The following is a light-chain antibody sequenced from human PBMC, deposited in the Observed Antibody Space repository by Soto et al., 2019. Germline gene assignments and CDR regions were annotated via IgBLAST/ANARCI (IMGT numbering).Light chain of an antibody. Sequence: DIQMTQSPSSLSASVGDRVTITCRASQSISTYLNWYQQKPGKAPRVLISSASTLQSGVPSRFSGSGSGTEFTLTISSLQPEDFATYYCHQSYSNVMYTFGQGTKVDIK. V-gene: IGKV1-39*01. CDR3: HQSYSNVMYT. CDR2: SAS. J-gene: IGKJ2*01. CDR1: QSISTY.